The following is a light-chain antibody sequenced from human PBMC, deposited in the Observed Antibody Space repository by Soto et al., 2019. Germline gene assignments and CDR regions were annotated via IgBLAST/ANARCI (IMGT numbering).Light chain of an antibody. V-gene: IGKV3-20*01. CDR1: QSVSNNY. J-gene: IGKJ1*01. CDR2: GAS. Sequence: EIVLTQSPGTLSLSPGERAPPSCRASQSVSNNYLAWYQQKPGQAPRLLIYGASNRATGIQDRFSGSGSGTDFTLTISRLEPEDFAVYYCQQYGSSGTFGQGTKVDI. CDR3: QQYGSSGT.